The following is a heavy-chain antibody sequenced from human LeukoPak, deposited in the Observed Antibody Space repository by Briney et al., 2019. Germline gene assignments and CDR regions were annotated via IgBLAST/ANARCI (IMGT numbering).Heavy chain of an antibody. Sequence: GGSLRLSCAASGFTFSTYAMRWVRQAPGKGLEWVSYISSGSSSIFYADSVKGRFTISRDNSKNSLYLQMNSLRVEDTAVYYCARGGIAARFAYWGQGTLVTVSS. D-gene: IGHD6-6*01. CDR3: ARGGIAARFAY. J-gene: IGHJ4*02. CDR1: GFTFSTYA. CDR2: ISSGSSSI. V-gene: IGHV3-48*04.